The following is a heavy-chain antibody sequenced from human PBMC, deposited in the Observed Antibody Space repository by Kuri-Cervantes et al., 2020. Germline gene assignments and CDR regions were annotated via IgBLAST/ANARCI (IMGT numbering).Heavy chain of an antibody. J-gene: IGHJ3*02. CDR1: GGSFSGYY. CDR2: IYYSGST. V-gene: IGHV4-34*09. CDR3: ARGELYYDILTGFDI. Sequence: SETLSLTCAVYGGSFSGYYWSWIRQPPGKGLEWIGYIYYSGSTYYNPSLKSRVTISVDTSKNQFSLKLSSVTAADTAVYYCARGELYYDILTGFDIWGQGTMVTVSS. D-gene: IGHD3-9*01.